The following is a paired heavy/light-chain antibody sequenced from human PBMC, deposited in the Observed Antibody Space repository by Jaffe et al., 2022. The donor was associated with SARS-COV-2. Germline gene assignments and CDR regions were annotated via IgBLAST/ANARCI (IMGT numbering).Light chain of an antibody. CDR2: AAS. CDR1: QDISAW. CDR3: QQADSFPYT. Sequence: DIQMTQSPSSVSASVGDRVTITCRASQDISAWLAWYQQKPGKAPQLLIYAASSLQSGVPSRFSGSGSGTDFTLTISSLQPEDFGTYYCQQADSFPYTFGQGTKLEIK. V-gene: IGKV1-12*01. J-gene: IGKJ2*01.
Heavy chain of an antibody. V-gene: IGHV1-3*04. CDR2: INTGQGNT. CDR3: ARGVYYDFFTGSRSINWFDP. CDR1: GYSFTNYA. D-gene: IGHD3-9*01. J-gene: IGHJ5*02. Sequence: QVHLVQSGAEVKKPGASVRVSCEASGYSFTNYAVHWLRQAPGQRLEWMGWINTGQGNTKYSQKFQGRVTITRDTPARKAYMELRSLRSEDTAMYYCARGVYYDFFTGSRSINWFDPWGQGTLVTVSS.